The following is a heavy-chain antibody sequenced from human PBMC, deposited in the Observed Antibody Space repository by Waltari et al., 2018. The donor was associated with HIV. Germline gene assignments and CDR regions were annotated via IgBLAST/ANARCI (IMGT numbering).Heavy chain of an antibody. J-gene: IGHJ5*02. Sequence: QVQLQESGPGLVKPSQTLSLTCTVSGGSISSGSYYWSWIRQPAGKGLEWIGRIYTSGSTNYNTSLKSRVTISVDTSKNQFSLKLSSVTAADTAVYYCARDERYYDSSGYFNWFDPWGQGTLVTVSS. D-gene: IGHD3-22*01. CDR2: IYTSGST. CDR3: ARDERYYDSSGYFNWFDP. CDR1: GGSISSGSYY. V-gene: IGHV4-61*02.